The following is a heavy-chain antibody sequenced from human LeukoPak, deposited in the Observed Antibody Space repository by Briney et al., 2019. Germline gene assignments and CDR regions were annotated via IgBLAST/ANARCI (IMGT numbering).Heavy chain of an antibody. CDR2: ISYDGSNK. CDR1: GFTFSSYG. CDR3: AKDQNYFDY. V-gene: IGHV3-30*18. Sequence: GGSLRLSCAASGFTFSSYGMHWVRQAPGKGLEWVAVISYDGSNKYYADSVKGRFTISRDNSKNTLYLQMNSLRAKDTAVYYCAKDQNYFDYWGQGTLVTVSS. J-gene: IGHJ4*02.